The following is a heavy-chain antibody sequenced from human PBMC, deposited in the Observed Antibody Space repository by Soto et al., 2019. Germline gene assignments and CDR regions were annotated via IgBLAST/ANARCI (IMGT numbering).Heavy chain of an antibody. D-gene: IGHD2-15*01. V-gene: IGHV4-61*01. Sequence: SETLSLTCTVSGGSVSSGSYYWSWIRQPPGKGLEWIGYIYYSGSTNYNPSPKSRVTISVDTSKNQFSLKLSSVTAADTAVYYCARGPLGYCSGGSCGGFDYWGQGTLVTVSS. CDR2: IYYSGST. CDR3: ARGPLGYCSGGSCGGFDY. CDR1: GGSVSSGSYY. J-gene: IGHJ4*02.